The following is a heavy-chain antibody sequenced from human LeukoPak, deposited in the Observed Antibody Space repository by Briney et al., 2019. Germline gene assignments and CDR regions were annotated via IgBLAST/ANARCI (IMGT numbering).Heavy chain of an antibody. CDR3: ARVSGGFGELHLNFDY. D-gene: IGHD3-10*01. CDR2: IYWTGNT. Sequence: PSETLSLTCTVSGGSISDYYWSWIRQPPGKGLEWIGYIYWTGNTNYNPSLKSRVTISVDTSKNQFSLKLSSVTAADTAVYYCARVSGGFGELHLNFDYWGQGTLVTVSS. J-gene: IGHJ4*02. V-gene: IGHV4-59*08. CDR1: GGSISDYY.